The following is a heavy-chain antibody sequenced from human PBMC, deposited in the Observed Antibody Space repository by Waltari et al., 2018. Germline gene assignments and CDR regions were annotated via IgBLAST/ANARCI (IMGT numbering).Heavy chain of an antibody. D-gene: IGHD6-6*01. Sequence: QVQLVESGGGVVQPGRSLRLSCAASGFTFSSYAMHWVRQAPGKGLWWVAVISYYGSNKYYADSVKGRFTISRDNSKNTLYLQMNSLRAEDTAVYYCARGVAARPEPFDYWGQGTLVTVSS. J-gene: IGHJ4*02. CDR2: ISYYGSNK. V-gene: IGHV3-30-3*01. CDR3: ARGVAARPEPFDY. CDR1: GFTFSSYA.